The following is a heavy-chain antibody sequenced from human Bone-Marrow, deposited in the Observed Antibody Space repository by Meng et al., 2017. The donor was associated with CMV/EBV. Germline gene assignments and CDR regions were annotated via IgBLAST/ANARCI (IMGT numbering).Heavy chain of an antibody. V-gene: IGHV3-7*01. CDR1: GFTFSTYW. CDR3: ARDRMVLTFYYYYGMDV. Sequence: GESLKISCAASGFTFSTYWMSWVRQAPGKGLEWVANINQDGSEKYYVDSVKGRFTISRDNAKNSWYLQMNSLRAEDTAVYYCARDRMVLTFYYYYGMDVWGHGTTVTVSS. J-gene: IGHJ6*02. D-gene: IGHD4/OR15-4a*01. CDR2: INQDGSEK.